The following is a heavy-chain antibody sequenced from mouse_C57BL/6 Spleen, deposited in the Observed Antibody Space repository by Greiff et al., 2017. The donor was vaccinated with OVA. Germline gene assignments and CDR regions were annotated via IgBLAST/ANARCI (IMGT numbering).Heavy chain of an antibody. CDR1: GFTFSSYT. J-gene: IGHJ1*03. CDR3: ARRDGNYWYFDV. CDR2: ISGGGGNT. D-gene: IGHD2-1*01. V-gene: IGHV5-9*01. Sequence: EVNVVESGGGLVKPGGSLKLSCAASGFTFSSYTMSWVRQTPEKRLEWVATISGGGGNTYYPDSVKGRFTISRDNAKNTLYLQMSSLRSEDTALYYCARRDGNYWYFDVWGTGTTVTVSS.